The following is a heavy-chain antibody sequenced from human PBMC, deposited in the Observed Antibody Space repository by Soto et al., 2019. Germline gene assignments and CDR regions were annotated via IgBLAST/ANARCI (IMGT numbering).Heavy chain of an antibody. J-gene: IGHJ6*02. CDR3: ARGRTYSLVKAYYYYYGMDV. CDR2: IYHSGST. D-gene: IGHD2-21*01. CDR1: GYSISSCYY. Sequence: SETLSLTCAVSGYSISSCYYWGWIRQPPGKGLECIGSIYHSGSTYYNPSLKSRVTISVDTSKNQFSLKLSSVTAADTAVYYWARGRTYSLVKAYYYYYGMDVWGQGTTVTVSS. V-gene: IGHV4-38-2*01.